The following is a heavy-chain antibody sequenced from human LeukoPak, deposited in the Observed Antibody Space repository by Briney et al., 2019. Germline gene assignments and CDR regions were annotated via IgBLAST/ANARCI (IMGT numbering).Heavy chain of an antibody. D-gene: IGHD3-3*01. J-gene: IGHJ4*02. CDR2: FDPEDGET. CDR1: GYTLTELS. CDR3: ATVSLDFGVVTDPQYYFDY. Sequence: ASVKVSCKVSGYTLTELSMHWVRQAPGKGLEWMGGFDPEDGETIYAQKFQGRVTMTEDTSTDTAYMELSSLRSGDTAVYYCATVSLDFGVVTDPQYYFDYWGQGTLVTVSS. V-gene: IGHV1-24*01.